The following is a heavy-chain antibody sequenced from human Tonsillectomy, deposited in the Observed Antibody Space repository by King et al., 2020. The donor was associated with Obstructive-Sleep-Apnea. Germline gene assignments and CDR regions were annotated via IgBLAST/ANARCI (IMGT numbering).Heavy chain of an antibody. D-gene: IGHD3-22*01. CDR1: GYTFTNYG. J-gene: IGHJ4*02. CDR3: ARTYYSDNSGYSYVSGAPDY. Sequence: QLVQSGAEVKKPGASVKVSCKASGYTFTNYGISWVRQAPGQGLEWGGWIIAYNGNTNYAQKLQGRVTVTTDTSTSTAYMELRSLRSDDTAVYYCARTYYSDNSGYSYVSGAPDYWGQGTLVTVSS. V-gene: IGHV1-18*04. CDR2: IIAYNGNT.